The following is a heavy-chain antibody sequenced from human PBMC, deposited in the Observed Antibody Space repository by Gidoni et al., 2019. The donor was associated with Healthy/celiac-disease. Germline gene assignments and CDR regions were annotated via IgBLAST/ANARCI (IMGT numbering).Heavy chain of an antibody. CDR1: GGSISSYY. CDR2: IYYSGST. D-gene: IGHD3-22*01. V-gene: IGHV4-59*01. J-gene: IGHJ3*02. CDR3: AGTYYYDSSGYYPPYGAFDI. Sequence: QVQLQESGPGLVKPSETLSLTCTVSGGSISSYYWSWIRQPPGKGLEWIGYIYYSGSTNYNPSLKSRVTISVDTSKNQFSLKLSSVTAADTAVYYCAGTYYYDSSGYYPPYGAFDIWGQGTMVTVSS.